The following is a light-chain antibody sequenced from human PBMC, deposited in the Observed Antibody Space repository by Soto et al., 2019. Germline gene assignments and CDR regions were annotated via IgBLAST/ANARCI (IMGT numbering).Light chain of an antibody. CDR3: CSYIGDYTFV. V-gene: IGLV2-11*01. CDR2: DVT. Sequence: ALTQPRSVSGSPGQSVTISCTGTNSDVGKYDYVSWYQQHPGGAPKVMIYDVTKRPSGVPGRFSGSKSGNTASLTISSLQAEDEADYFCCSYIGDYTFVLGTGTKV. CDR1: NSDVGKYDY. J-gene: IGLJ1*01.